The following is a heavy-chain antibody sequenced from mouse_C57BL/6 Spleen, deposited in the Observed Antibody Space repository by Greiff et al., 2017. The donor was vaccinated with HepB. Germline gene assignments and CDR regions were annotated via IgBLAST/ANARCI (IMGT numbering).Heavy chain of an antibody. D-gene: IGHD2-4*01. CDR3: AREFKVYDYDEGYAMDY. J-gene: IGHJ4*01. CDR2: IYPGDGDT. CDR1: GYAFSSSW. Sequence: VKLMESGPELVKPGASVKISCKASGYAFSSSWMNWVKQRPGKGLEWIGRIYPGDGDTNYNGKFKGKATLTADKSSSTAYMQLSSLTSEDSAVYFCAREFKVYDYDEGYAMDYWGQGTSVTVSS. V-gene: IGHV1-82*01.